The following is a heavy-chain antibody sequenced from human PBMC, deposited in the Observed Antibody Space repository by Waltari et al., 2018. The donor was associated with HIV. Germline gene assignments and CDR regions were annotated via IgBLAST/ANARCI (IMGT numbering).Heavy chain of an antibody. CDR3: AKGNYDVLTGYYGPSFEY. D-gene: IGHD3-9*01. CDR1: GFTFSSSA. Sequence: EVQLVESGGTLVQPGGSLRLSWSASGFTFSSSALPWVRQTPGKGLEYVSGIRGDGHSTYYAGSLKGRFTITRDNSKNTVWLQMRSLRAEDTAVYYCAKGNYDVLTGYYGPSFEYWGQGTLVTVSS. J-gene: IGHJ4*02. V-gene: IGHV3-64D*06. CDR2: IRGDGHST.